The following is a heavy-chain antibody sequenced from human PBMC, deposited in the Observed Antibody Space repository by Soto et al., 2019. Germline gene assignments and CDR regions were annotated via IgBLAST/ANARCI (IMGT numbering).Heavy chain of an antibody. Sequence: QVQLVQSGAEVKKPGASVKVSCKASGYTFTSYGISWVRQAPGQGLEWMGWISAYNGNTNYAQNLQGRVTMTTDTSTSTAYMELRSLRSDDTAVYYCARELVVVVAHGDYYYGMDVWGQGTTVTVSS. D-gene: IGHD2-15*01. V-gene: IGHV1-18*04. CDR1: GYTFTSYG. CDR3: ARELVVVVAHGDYYYGMDV. J-gene: IGHJ6*02. CDR2: ISAYNGNT.